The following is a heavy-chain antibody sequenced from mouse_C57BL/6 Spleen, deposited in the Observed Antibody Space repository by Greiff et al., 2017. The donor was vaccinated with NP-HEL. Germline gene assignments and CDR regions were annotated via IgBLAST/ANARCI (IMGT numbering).Heavy chain of an antibody. CDR3: TTLIYYGSSLYFDY. CDR1: GFNIKDDY. Sequence: VQLQQSGAELVRPGASVKLSCTASGFNIKDDYMHWVKQRPEQGLEWIGWIDPENGDTEYASKFQGKATITADTSSNTAYLQLSSLTSEDTAVYYCTTLIYYGSSLYFDYWGQGTTLTVSS. D-gene: IGHD1-1*01. CDR2: IDPENGDT. J-gene: IGHJ2*01. V-gene: IGHV14-4*01.